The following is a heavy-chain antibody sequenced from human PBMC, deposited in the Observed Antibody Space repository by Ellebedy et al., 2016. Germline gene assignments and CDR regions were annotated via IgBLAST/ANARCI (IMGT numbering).Heavy chain of an antibody. V-gene: IGHV4-34*01. CDR1: GGSFSGYY. CDR3: ARGLYDFWSGYFNPQYYMDV. D-gene: IGHD3-3*01. CDR2: INHSGST. J-gene: IGHJ6*03. Sequence: SETLSLTXAVYGGSFSGYYWSWIRQPPGKGLEWIGEINHSGSTNYNPSLKSRVTISVDTSKNQFSLKLSSVTAADTAVYYCARGLYDFWSGYFNPQYYMDVWGKGTTVTVSS.